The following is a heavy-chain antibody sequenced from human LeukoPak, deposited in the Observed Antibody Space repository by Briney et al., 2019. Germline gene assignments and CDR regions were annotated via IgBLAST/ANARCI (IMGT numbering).Heavy chain of an antibody. D-gene: IGHD2-2*01. CDR2: ISYDGNNK. CDR1: GFTFSSYG. V-gene: IGHV3-30*03. CDR3: ARHLSSTADH. J-gene: IGHJ4*02. Sequence: GGSLRLSCAASGFTFSSYGMHWVRQAPGKGLEWVAVISYDGNNKYYADSVKGRFTISRDNSKNTVYLQMNSLRAEDTAVYYCARHLSSTADHWGQGTLVTVSS.